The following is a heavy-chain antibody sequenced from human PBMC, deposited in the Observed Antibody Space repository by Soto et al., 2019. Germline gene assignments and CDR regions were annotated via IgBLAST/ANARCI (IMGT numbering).Heavy chain of an antibody. V-gene: IGHV3-30*18. CDR2: ISYDGSNK. CDR1: GFTFNSHC. D-gene: IGHD5-12*01. CDR3: AQDRTAILAEVSWLES. Sequence: QVLLVESGGGVVQPGGALTLSCVGSGFTFNSHCMHWVRQAPGTGLEWVAVISYDGSNKYYEESVKGRFTISRDNSRNTVYLQLNSLRAEDTALYYCAQDRTAILAEVSWLESWGQGTLVTVSA. J-gene: IGHJ5*02.